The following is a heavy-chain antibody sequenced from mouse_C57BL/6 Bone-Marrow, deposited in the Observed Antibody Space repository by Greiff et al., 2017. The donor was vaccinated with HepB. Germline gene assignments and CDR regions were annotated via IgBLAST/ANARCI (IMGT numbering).Heavy chain of an antibody. CDR1: GFTFSSYG. CDR3: ARQYYSSSYDAIDY. Sequence: EVMLVESGGDLVKPGGSLKLSCAASGFTFSSYGMSWVCQTPEKRLEWIANISSGGGYTYYTDSVKGRFTISRDNAKNTLYMQMSSLKSEDTAMYYCARQYYSSSYDAIDYWGQGTSVTVSS. CDR2: ISSGGGYT. V-gene: IGHV5-6*01. D-gene: IGHD1-1*01. J-gene: IGHJ4*01.